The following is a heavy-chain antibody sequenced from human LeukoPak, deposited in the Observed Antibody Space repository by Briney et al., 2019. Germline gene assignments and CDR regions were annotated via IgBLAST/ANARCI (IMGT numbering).Heavy chain of an antibody. CDR1: GFTLSTYW. J-gene: IGHJ5*02. V-gene: IGHV3-74*01. CDR3: ARDRGYSSFDP. Sequence: GGSLRLSCAASGFTLSTYWVHWVRQAPGKGLVWVSRINNDGSTPSYADSVKGRFTISRDNAKNTLYLQMSSLRVEDTAMYYCARDRGYSSFDPWGQGTLVTVSS. CDR2: INNDGSTP.